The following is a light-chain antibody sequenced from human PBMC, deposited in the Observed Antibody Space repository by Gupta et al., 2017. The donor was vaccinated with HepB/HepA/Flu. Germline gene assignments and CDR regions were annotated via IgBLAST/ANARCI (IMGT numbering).Light chain of an antibody. CDR1: QNSVTS. CDR3: QQYNLYMYT. Sequence: IQIAHSPSTLSASLGDRVIITCRASQNSVTSLAWYQQKPGNAPKVLIYEASKLPPGAPSRFSGSGSGTEFTLTISSLQPDDFATYYCQQYNLYMYTFGQGTKLEI. J-gene: IGKJ2*01. V-gene: IGKV1-5*03. CDR2: EAS.